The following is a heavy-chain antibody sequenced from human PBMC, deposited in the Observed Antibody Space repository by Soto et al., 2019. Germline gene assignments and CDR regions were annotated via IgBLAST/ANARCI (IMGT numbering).Heavy chain of an antibody. V-gene: IGHV1-18*01. D-gene: IGHD6-19*01. J-gene: IGHJ1*01. Sequence: QVQLVQSGAEVKKPGASVKVSCKASGYTFTTYGISWVRQAPGQGLEWMGWFSAYNGNTNYAQNLQGRVTMTTDTSTSRAYTELRSLRSDDTAVYYCARDLDPSSAVDCTIYFQHWGQGTLVTVSS. CDR3: ARDLDPSSAVDCTIYFQH. CDR1: GYTFTTYG. CDR2: FSAYNGNT.